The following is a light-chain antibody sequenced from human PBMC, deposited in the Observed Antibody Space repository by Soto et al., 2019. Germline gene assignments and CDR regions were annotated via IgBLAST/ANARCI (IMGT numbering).Light chain of an antibody. CDR2: DNT. J-gene: IGLJ2*01. CDR3: QSYDTSLSASV. CDR1: RSNIGAGYA. V-gene: IGLV1-40*01. Sequence: QAVVTQPPSVSGAPGQRVTISCTGSRSNIGAGYAVHWYQQLPGTASTLLIYDNTNRPSGVPDRFSASESGTSASLAITGLQSEDEADYYCQSYDTSLSASVFGGGTKVTVL.